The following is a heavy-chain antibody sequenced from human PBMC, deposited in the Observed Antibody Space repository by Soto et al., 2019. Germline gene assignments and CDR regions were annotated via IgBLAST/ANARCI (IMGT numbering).Heavy chain of an antibody. Sequence: QVQLQESGPGLVKPSGTLSLTCAVSGGSISSSNWWSWVRQPPGKGLEWIGEIYHSGSTNYNPSPKSRVNISVYKSNNQFPPKLSSVTAADTAAYSCARRHGGDRIFDYWGQGTLVTVSS. CDR1: GGSISSSNW. D-gene: IGHD3-16*01. V-gene: IGHV4-4*02. CDR3: ARRHGGDRIFDY. CDR2: IYHSGST. J-gene: IGHJ4*02.